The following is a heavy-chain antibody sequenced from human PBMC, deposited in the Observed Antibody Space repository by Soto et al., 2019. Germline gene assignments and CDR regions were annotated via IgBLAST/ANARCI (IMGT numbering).Heavy chain of an antibody. J-gene: IGHJ4*02. CDR1: GYTFSDYY. CDR3: ASHYDMWSGYLSPVDY. V-gene: IGHV3-11*01. Sequence: QVQLVESGGDLVKPGGSLRLSCAASGYTFSDYYMSWIRQAPGKGLEWISYIDTSGTKIYYADSVKGRFTITRDNAKNSLYLEINRLRDEDTAVYYCASHYDMWSGYLSPVDYWGQGTLVTVS. CDR2: IDTSGTKI. D-gene: IGHD3-3*01.